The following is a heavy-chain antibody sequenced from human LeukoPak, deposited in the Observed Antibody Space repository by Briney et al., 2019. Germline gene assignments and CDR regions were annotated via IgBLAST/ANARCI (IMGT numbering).Heavy chain of an antibody. CDR2: ISRSTNYI. CDR1: GFTFSSYS. J-gene: IGHJ3*02. Sequence: PGGSLRLSCAASGFTFSSYSMNWVRQAPGKGLEWVSSISRSTNYIYYADSVKGRFTISRDNANNSLCLQMNSLRAEDTAVYYCAKGGGTGSYYLDDAFDIWGQGTMVTVSS. D-gene: IGHD3-10*01. V-gene: IGHV3-21*01. CDR3: AKGGGTGSYYLDDAFDI.